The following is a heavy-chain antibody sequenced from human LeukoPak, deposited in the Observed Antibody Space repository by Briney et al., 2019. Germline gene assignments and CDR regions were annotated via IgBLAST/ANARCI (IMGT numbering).Heavy chain of an antibody. J-gene: IGHJ6*02. CDR1: GFTFSSYW. CDR2: ISSSGTTI. Sequence: PGGSLRLSCVASGFTFSSYWMSWVRQAPGKGLEWVSYISSSGTTIYYADSVKGRFTISRDNAKISLYLQMSSLRAEDTAVYYCAKALATRHMDVWGQGTTVTVSS. V-gene: IGHV3-48*04. CDR3: AKALATRHMDV.